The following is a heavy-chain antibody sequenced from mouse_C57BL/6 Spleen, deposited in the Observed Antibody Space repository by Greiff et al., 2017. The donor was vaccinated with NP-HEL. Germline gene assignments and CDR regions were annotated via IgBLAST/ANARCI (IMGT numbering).Heavy chain of an antibody. CDR1: GYSFTDYN. Sequence: QRKEAGPELVKPGASVKISCKASGYSFTDYNMNWVKQSNGKSLEWIGVINPNYGTTSYNQKFKGKATLTVDQSSSTAYMQLNSLTSEDSAVYYCARGTYYGSSYPFAYWGQGTLVTVSA. D-gene: IGHD1-1*01. J-gene: IGHJ3*01. V-gene: IGHV1-39*01. CDR2: INPNYGTT. CDR3: ARGTYYGSSYPFAY.